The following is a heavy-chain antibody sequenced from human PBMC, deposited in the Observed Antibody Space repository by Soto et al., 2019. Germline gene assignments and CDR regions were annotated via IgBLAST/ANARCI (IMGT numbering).Heavy chain of an antibody. V-gene: IGHV1-3*01. CDR3: ARAIPYYYDSSGYPNWFDP. CDR2: INAGNGNT. CDR1: GYTFTSYA. D-gene: IGHD3-22*01. J-gene: IGHJ5*02. Sequence: QVQLVQSGAEVKKPGASVKVSCKASGYTFTSYAMHWVRQAPGHRLAWMGWINAGNGNTKYSQKFQGRVTITRDTSASTAYMELSRLRSEDTAVYYCARAIPYYYDSSGYPNWFDPWGQGTLVTVSS.